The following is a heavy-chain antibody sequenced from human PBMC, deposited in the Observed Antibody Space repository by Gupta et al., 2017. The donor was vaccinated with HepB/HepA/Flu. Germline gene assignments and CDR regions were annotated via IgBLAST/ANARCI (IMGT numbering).Heavy chain of an antibody. V-gene: IGHV6-1*01. J-gene: IGHJ4*02. CDR1: GDCVSRNGPA. Sequence: QVQLQQSGPGLVKPSHPLSFTCSISGDCVSRNGPAWHWIRQSPSRGLEWLGRTYYRSKRYNNYAASVKSRITINPDTAKNQVSLQLNTVTPEETAVYDCARSEGVIDYWGQGTLVTVSS. D-gene: IGHD3-10*01. CDR3: ARSEGVIDY. CDR2: TYYRSKRYN.